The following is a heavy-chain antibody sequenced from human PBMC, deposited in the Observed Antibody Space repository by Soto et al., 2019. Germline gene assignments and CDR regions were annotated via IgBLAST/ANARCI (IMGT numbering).Heavy chain of an antibody. CDR3: TSKGYDILTGYYNDGYYFDY. CDR2: IYYSGST. V-gene: IGHV4-31*03. J-gene: IGHJ4*02. D-gene: IGHD3-9*01. Sequence: TLSLTCTVSGGSISSGGYYWSWIRQHPGKGLEWIGYIYYSGSTYYNPSLKSRVTISVDTSKNQFSLKLSSVTAADTAVYYCTSKGYDILTGYYNDGYYFDYWGQGTLVTVSS. CDR1: GGSISSGGYY.